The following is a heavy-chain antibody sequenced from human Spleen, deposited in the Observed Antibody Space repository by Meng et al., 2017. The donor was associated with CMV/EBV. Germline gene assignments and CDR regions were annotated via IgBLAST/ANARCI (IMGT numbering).Heavy chain of an antibody. CDR1: GYTFTSYA. V-gene: IGHV7-4-1*02. CDR2: INTNNAIP. D-gene: IGHD3-22*01. CDR3: ARVHSSGYYGPNDY. J-gene: IGHJ4*02. Sequence: SGYTFTSYALRWVRQAPGQGLEWMGWINTNNAIPTYAQGFTERFVFSLDTSVSTTYLQISSLKAEDTAVYYCARVHSSGYYGPNDYWGQGTLVTVSS.